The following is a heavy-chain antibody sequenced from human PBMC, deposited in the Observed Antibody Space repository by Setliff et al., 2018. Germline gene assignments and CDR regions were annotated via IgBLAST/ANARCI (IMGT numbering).Heavy chain of an antibody. CDR1: GYTFTGYY. D-gene: IGHD3-10*01. CDR3: ARGSYYYGSGSYYSV. CDR2: IIPILGIA. Sequence: GASVKVSCKASGYTFTGYYMHWVRQAPGQGLEWMGGIIPILGIANYAQKFQGRVTITADKSTSTAYMELSSLRSEDTAVYYCARGSYYYGSGSYYSVGGQGTLVTVPS. V-gene: IGHV1-69*10. J-gene: IGHJ4*02.